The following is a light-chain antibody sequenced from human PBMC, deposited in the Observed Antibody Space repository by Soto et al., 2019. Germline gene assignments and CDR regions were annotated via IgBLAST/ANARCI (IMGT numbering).Light chain of an antibody. Sequence: AIQVTQSPSSLSASVGDSVTITCRTSQGIRSALGWYQQKPGKVPKLLIYAASTLRSGVPSRFSGSGSGRDFTRTIGSLQPEDFATYYCLLDYSYFWAFGQGPKVEVK. CDR3: LLDYSYFWA. V-gene: IGKV1-6*01. CDR2: AAS. CDR1: QGIRSA. J-gene: IGKJ1*01.